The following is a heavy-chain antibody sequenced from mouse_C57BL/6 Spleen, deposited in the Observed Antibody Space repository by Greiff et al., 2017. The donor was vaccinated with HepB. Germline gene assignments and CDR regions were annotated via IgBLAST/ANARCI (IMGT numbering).Heavy chain of an antibody. CDR2: IYPGSGNT. D-gene: IGHD2-5*01. Sequence: VKLVESGAELVRPGASVKLSCKASGYTFTDYYINWVKQRPGQGLEWIARIYPGSGNTYYNEKFKGKATLTAEKSSSTAYMQLSSLTSEDSAVYFCARTYYSNSHFDYWGQGTTLTVSS. J-gene: IGHJ2*01. CDR1: GYTFTDYY. CDR3: ARTYYSNSHFDY. V-gene: IGHV1-76*01.